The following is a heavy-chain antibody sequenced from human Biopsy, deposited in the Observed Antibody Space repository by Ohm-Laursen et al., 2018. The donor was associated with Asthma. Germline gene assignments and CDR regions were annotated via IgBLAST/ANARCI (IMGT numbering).Heavy chain of an antibody. D-gene: IGHD1-14*01. V-gene: IGHV2-70*04. CDR1: GFSLSSSGAN. CDR2: IDWEEDK. CDR3: TRHNDY. J-gene: IGHJ4*02. Sequence: TQTLPLTCSFSGFSLSSSGANVNWIRQPPRKALEWLARIDWEEDKFYSTSLRTRLTISKGPSEDQVVLTMTNRGPVDTATYYCTRHNDYWGPGILVAFSS.